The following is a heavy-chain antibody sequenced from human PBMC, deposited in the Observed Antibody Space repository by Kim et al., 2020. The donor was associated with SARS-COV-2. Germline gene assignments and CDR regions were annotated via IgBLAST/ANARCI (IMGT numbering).Heavy chain of an antibody. J-gene: IGHJ5*02. V-gene: IGHV4-30-4*01. CDR3: ARDHDYGSGTLLDP. D-gene: IGHD3-10*01. Sequence: SETLSLTCTVSGGSISSGDYYWSWIRQPPGNGLEWIGYIYYSGSTYYNPSLKSRVTISVDTSKNQFSLKLSSVTAADTAVYYCARDHDYGSGTLLDPWGQGTLVTVSS. CDR2: IYYSGST. CDR1: GGSISSGDYY.